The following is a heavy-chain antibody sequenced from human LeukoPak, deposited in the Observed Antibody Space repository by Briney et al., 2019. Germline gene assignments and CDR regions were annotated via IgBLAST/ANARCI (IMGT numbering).Heavy chain of an antibody. CDR3: ARSAFLVTAPGLYYFDY. CDR2: IYNSGST. CDR1: GGSISSYY. D-gene: IGHD6-13*01. V-gene: IGHV4-59*12. J-gene: IGHJ4*02. Sequence: NPSETLSLTCTVSGGSISSYYWSWIRQPPGKGLEWIGHIYNSGSTNYNPSLKGRVTMSVATSKNQFSLHLSSVTAADTAVYYCARSAFLVTAPGLYYFDYWGQGTLVAVSS.